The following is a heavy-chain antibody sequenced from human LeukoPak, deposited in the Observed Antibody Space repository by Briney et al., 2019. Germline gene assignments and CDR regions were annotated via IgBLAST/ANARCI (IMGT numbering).Heavy chain of an antibody. J-gene: IGHJ3*02. Sequence: GGSLRLSCAASGFTFNSYAMSWVRQAPGKGLEWVSAMSGSGGSTYYADPVKGRFTISRDNAKNTLYLQMNSLRAEDTAVYYCAKDRGVRSDIWGQGTMVTVSS. CDR2: MSGSGGST. D-gene: IGHD4-17*01. CDR3: AKDRGVRSDI. V-gene: IGHV3-23*01. CDR1: GFTFNSYA.